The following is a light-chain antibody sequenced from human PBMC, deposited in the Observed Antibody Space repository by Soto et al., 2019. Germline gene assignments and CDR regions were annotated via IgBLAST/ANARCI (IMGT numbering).Light chain of an antibody. Sequence: EIVLTQSPGTLSLSPGERATLSCRASQSVSSSYLVWYQQKPGQAPRLLIYGASNRATGIPDRFSGSGSGTDFTLTISRLEPEDFAVYYCQQYGSSWTFGQVTKVEIK. V-gene: IGKV3-20*01. CDR1: QSVSSSY. J-gene: IGKJ1*01. CDR3: QQYGSSWT. CDR2: GAS.